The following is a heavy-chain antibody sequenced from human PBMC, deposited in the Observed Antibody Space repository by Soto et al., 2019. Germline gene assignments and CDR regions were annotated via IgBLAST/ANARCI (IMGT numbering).Heavy chain of an antibody. CDR1: GFTFSSYG. D-gene: IGHD6-19*01. CDR2: IWYDGSNK. V-gene: IGHV3-33*01. J-gene: IGHJ6*02. Sequence: GGSLRLSCAASGFTFSSYGMHWVRQAPGKGLEWVAVIWYDGSNKYYADSVKGRFTISRDNSKNTLYLQMNSLRAEDTAVYYCVRDSPPKLTQAQGIAVAGTNYYGMDVWGQGTTVTVSS. CDR3: VRDSPPKLTQAQGIAVAGTNYYGMDV.